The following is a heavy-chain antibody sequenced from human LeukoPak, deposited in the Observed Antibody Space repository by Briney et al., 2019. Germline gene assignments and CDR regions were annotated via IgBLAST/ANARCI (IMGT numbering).Heavy chain of an antibody. CDR3: ARRPGAPYYFGSGSQGNFDY. J-gene: IGHJ4*02. V-gene: IGHV2-5*01. CDR2: IYWNDDK. CDR1: GFSLSTSGVG. Sequence: SGPTLVKPTQTLTLTCTFSGFSLSTSGVGVGWIRQPPGKALEWLALIYWNDDKRYSPSLKSRLTITKDTSKNQVVLTMTNMDPVDTATYYCARRPGAPYYFGSGSQGNFDYWGQGTLVTVSS. D-gene: IGHD3-10*01.